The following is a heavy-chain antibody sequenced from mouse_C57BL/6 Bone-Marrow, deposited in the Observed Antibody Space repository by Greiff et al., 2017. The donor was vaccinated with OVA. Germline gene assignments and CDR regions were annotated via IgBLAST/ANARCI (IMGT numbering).Heavy chain of an antibody. CDR2: FHPYNDDT. D-gene: IGHD1-1*01. CDR3: ARRRGSSSWYFDV. V-gene: IGHV1-47*01. CDR1: GYTFTTYP. J-gene: IGHJ1*03. Sequence: VKLQESGAELVKPGASVKMSCKASGYTFTTYPIEWMKQNHGKSLEWIGNFHPYNDDTKYNEKFKGKATLTVEKSSSTVYLELSRLTSDDSAVYYCARRRGSSSWYFDVWGTGTTVTVSS.